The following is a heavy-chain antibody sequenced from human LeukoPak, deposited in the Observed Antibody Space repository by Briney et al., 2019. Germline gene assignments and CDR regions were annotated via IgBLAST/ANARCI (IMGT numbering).Heavy chain of an antibody. V-gene: IGHV3-43*02. D-gene: IGHD1-26*01. CDR1: GFTFDAYA. Sequence: GGSLRLSCEASGFTFDAYAMHWVRQAPGKGLEWVSLINKDGSATYYADSVKGRFTISRDNSKSSLYLQMNSLRSEDTALYYCATWAFYHSLDVWGQGTTVTVSS. CDR2: INKDGSAT. J-gene: IGHJ6*02. CDR3: ATWAFYHSLDV.